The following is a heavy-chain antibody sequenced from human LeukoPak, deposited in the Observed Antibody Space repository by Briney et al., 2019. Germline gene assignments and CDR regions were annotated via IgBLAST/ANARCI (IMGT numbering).Heavy chain of an antibody. J-gene: IGHJ4*02. D-gene: IGHD3-10*01. CDR1: GFTVSNRY. CDR3: ARDAGGGLSSYYFDY. CDR2: IYSGGST. V-gene: IGHV3-53*01. Sequence: GGSLRLSCAASGFTVSNRYMNWVRKAPGTGQEWVSVIYSGGSTYYADSVKGRFTISRDNFKNTVYLQMNRLRPEDTAVYYCARDAGGGLSSYYFDYWGQGNLVTVSS.